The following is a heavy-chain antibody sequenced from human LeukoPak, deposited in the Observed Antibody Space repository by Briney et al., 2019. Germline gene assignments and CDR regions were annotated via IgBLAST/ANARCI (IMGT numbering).Heavy chain of an antibody. V-gene: IGHV3-23*01. D-gene: IGHD3-22*01. Sequence: GGSLRLSCAASGFTFSSYAMSWVRRAPGKGLEWVSAISGSGGSTYYADSVKGRFTISRDNSKNTLYLQMNSLRAEDTAVYYCAKTRGYYDSSGYYYDAFDIWGQGTMVTVSS. CDR3: AKTRGYYDSSGYYYDAFDI. CDR1: GFTFSSYA. CDR2: ISGSGGST. J-gene: IGHJ3*02.